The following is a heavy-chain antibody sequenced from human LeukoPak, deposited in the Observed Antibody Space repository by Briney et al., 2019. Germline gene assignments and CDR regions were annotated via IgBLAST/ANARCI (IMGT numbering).Heavy chain of an antibody. CDR2: ISSSSSKI. CDR3: AKGRAPTEDNWFDP. CDR1: GFTVSSNY. J-gene: IGHJ5*02. Sequence: PGGSLRLSCAASGFTVSSNYMSWVRQAPGKGLEWVSYISSSSSKIYYADSEKGRFTISRDKAKNSLYLQMNSLRAEDTALYYCAKGRAPTEDNWFDPWGQGTLVTVSS. D-gene: IGHD2-15*01. V-gene: IGHV3-48*01.